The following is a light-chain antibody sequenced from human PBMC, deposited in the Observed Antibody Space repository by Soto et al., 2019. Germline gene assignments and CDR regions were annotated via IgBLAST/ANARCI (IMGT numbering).Light chain of an antibody. Sequence: DIQMTQSPSSVSASVGDRVTITXRAXXGXXXXXVWYQQKPGKAPKLLIYAASSLQSGVPSRFSGSGSGTDFTLTISSLQPEDFATYYCQQANSFPWTFGQGTKVEIK. V-gene: IGKV1-12*01. J-gene: IGKJ1*01. CDR2: AAS. CDR3: QQANSFPWT. CDR1: XGXXXX.